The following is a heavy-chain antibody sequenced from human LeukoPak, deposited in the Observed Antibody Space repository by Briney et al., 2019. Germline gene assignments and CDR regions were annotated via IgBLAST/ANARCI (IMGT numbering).Heavy chain of an antibody. Sequence: GGSLRLSCAASGFTFSNYWMTWVRQAPGKGLEWVSVIYSGGRTHYADSVKGRFTISRDNSKNTMYLQMNSVRVEDTAVYYCATPSDSSSLGGGFDYWGQGTLVTVSS. V-gene: IGHV3-66*01. D-gene: IGHD6-13*01. CDR3: ATPSDSSSLGGGFDY. CDR1: GFTFSNYW. J-gene: IGHJ4*02. CDR2: IYSGGRT.